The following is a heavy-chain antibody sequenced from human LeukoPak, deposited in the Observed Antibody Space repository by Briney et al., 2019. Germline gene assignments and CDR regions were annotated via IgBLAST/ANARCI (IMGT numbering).Heavy chain of an antibody. V-gene: IGHV1-2*02. CDR2: INPNSGGT. D-gene: IGHD3-10*01. J-gene: IGHJ4*02. Sequence: SVKVSCKASGYTFTGYYMHWVRQAPGQGLEWMGWINPNSGGTNYAQKFQGRVTMTRDTSISTAYMELSRLRSDDTAVYYCARGTHNYYGSGSSTDYWGQGTLVTVSS. CDR3: ARGTHNYYGSGSSTDY. CDR1: GYTFTGYY.